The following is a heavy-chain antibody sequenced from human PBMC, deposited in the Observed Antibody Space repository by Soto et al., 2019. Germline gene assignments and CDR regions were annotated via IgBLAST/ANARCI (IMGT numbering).Heavy chain of an antibody. CDR2: ISAYTGVT. CDR1: GYTFSEHG. J-gene: IGHJ5*02. V-gene: IGHV1-18*01. Sequence: QIQLVQSGPEVKKPGASVRVSCKASGYTFSEHGFSWVRQGPGQGLEWLGWISAYTGVTDYAQKFQGRLTLTTATSTCKAYMELRSLRSDVTAVYYCAKDRPRLTQQFNGVSWGQGTLVTVSS. CDR3: AKDRPRLTQQFNGVS. D-gene: IGHD2-8*01.